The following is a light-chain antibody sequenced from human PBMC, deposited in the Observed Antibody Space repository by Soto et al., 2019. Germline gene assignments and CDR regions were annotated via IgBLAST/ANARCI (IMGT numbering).Light chain of an antibody. V-gene: IGKV1D-12*01. Sequence: DLQVTQSPSSVSASVGDRVTITCRASQDINNWLAWYQQKPGKAPKLLIYTTSNLQSGVPSRFSGSVSGTDFTLTISSLQPEDFATYYCQQANSFPLTFGGGTKVEIK. CDR1: QDINNW. J-gene: IGKJ4*01. CDR2: TTS. CDR3: QQANSFPLT.